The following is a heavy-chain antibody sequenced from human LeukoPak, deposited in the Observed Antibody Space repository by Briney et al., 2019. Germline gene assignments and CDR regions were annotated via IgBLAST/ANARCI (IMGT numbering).Heavy chain of an antibody. Sequence: ASVKVSCKASGYTFTSYDINWVRQATGQGLEWMGWMNPNSGNTGYAQKFQGRVTITRNTSISTAYMELSSLRSEDTAVYYCARGLRYYDILTGYYNVGYYYYMDVWGKGTTVTVSS. V-gene: IGHV1-8*03. CDR3: ARGLRYYDILTGYYNVGYYYYMDV. D-gene: IGHD3-9*01. CDR2: MNPNSGNT. J-gene: IGHJ6*03. CDR1: GYTFTSYD.